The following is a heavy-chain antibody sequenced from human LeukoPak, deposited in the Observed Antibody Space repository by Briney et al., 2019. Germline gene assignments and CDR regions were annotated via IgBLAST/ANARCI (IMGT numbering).Heavy chain of an antibody. CDR3: ARGLDSSGSYRPYDAFDI. Sequence: GASVKVSCKASGYTFTSYGISWVRQAPGQGLEWMGWISAYNGNTNYAQKLQGRVTMTTDTSTSTAYMELRSLRSDDTAVYYCARGLDSSGSYRPYDAFDIWGQGTMVTVSS. J-gene: IGHJ3*02. CDR1: GYTFTSYG. V-gene: IGHV1-18*01. D-gene: IGHD1-26*01. CDR2: ISAYNGNT.